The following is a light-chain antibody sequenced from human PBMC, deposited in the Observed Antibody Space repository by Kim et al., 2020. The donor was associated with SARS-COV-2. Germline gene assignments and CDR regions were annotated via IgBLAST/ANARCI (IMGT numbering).Light chain of an antibody. CDR1: SSDVGSYDL. J-gene: IGLJ1*01. V-gene: IGLV2-23*01. Sequence: QSALTQPASVSASPGQSITISCTGTSSDVGSYDLVSWYQQNPGKAPKLMIYEDNKRPSGVSNRFSGSKSGNKASLTISGLQAEDEADYYCCSYAGSNTYVFGTGTQVTVL. CDR3: CSYAGSNTYV. CDR2: EDN.